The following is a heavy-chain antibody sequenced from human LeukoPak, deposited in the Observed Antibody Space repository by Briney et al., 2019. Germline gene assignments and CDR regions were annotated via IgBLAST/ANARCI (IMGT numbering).Heavy chain of an antibody. CDR2: IKQDGSEK. V-gene: IGHV3-7*03. Sequence: GGSLRLSCAASGFTFSSYWMSWVRQAPGKGLEWVANIKQDGSEKYYVDSVKGGFTISRDNAKNSLYLQMNSLRAEDTAVYYCARERIAVAGTTDYWGQGTLVTVSS. D-gene: IGHD6-19*01. CDR1: GFTFSSYW. J-gene: IGHJ4*02. CDR3: ARERIAVAGTTDY.